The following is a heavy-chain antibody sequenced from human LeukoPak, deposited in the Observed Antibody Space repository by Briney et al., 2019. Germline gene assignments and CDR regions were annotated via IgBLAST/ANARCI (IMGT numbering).Heavy chain of an antibody. CDR1: GFTFNRCW. CDR2: INPDGRDT. V-gene: IGHV3-7*01. CDR3: TSWGDTTAEYFQR. D-gene: IGHD2-21*02. J-gene: IGHJ1*01. Sequence: GGSLRLSCVVSGFTFNRCWMNWVRQAPGKGLEWVAHINPDGRDTYYVDSVKGRFTISRDNAQNSMYLQMNSLRVEDTVVYYCTSWGDTTAEYFQRWGQGTLVTVSS.